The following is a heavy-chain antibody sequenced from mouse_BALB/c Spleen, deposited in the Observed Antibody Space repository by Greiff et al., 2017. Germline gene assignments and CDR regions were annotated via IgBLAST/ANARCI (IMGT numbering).Heavy chain of an antibody. CDR2: IDPSDSYT. J-gene: IGHJ3*01. V-gene: IGHV1S127*01. Sequence: QVQLQQPGAELVKPGASVKMSCKASGYTFTSYWMHWVKQRPGQGLEWIGTIDPSDSYTSYNQKFKGKATLTVDTSSSTAYMQLSSLTSEDSAVYYCTRSGTTGSWCAYWGQGTLVTVSA. CDR3: TRSGTTGSWCAY. D-gene: IGHD1-1*01. CDR1: GYTFTSYW.